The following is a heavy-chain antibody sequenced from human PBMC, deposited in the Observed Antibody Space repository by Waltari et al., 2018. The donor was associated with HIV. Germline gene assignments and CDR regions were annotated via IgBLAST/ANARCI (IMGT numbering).Heavy chain of an antibody. V-gene: IGHV4-39*07. Sequence: QLQLQESGPGLVKPSETLSLTCTVSGGSISSSSYYWGWIRQPPGKGLGWIGSIYYSGSTDYNPALKSRVTISVDTSKNQFSLKLSSVTAADTAVYYCAREGGYYDSSGYYEEGNWYFDLWGRGTLVTVSS. J-gene: IGHJ2*01. CDR2: IYYSGST. D-gene: IGHD3-22*01. CDR1: GGSISSSSYY. CDR3: AREGGYYDSSGYYEEGNWYFDL.